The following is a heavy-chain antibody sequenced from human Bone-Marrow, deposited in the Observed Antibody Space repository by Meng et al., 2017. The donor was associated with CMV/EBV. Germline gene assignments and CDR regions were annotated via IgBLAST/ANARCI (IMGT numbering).Heavy chain of an antibody. CDR3: ARNRITMVRGVIIHFDY. CDR2: INPNSGGT. V-gene: IGHV1-2*02. Sequence: GGSLRLSCKGSGYTFTGYYMHWVRQAPGQGLEWMGWINPNSGGTNYAQKFQGRVTMTRDTSISTAYMELSRLRSDDTAVYYCARNRITMVRGVIIHFDYWGQGTLVTVSS. D-gene: IGHD3-10*01. J-gene: IGHJ4*02. CDR1: GYTFTGYY.